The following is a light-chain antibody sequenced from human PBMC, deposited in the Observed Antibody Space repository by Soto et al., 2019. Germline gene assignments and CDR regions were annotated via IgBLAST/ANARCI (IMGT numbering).Light chain of an antibody. CDR1: QSLTSSY. Sequence: EIVLTQSAGTLSLSPGETATLFCRASQSLTSSYLAWYQQRPGQAPRLLIYGASSRATGIPDRFSGSGSGTDFSLTISRLEPEDFAVYYCQQYGSSGTFGQGTKVDIK. J-gene: IGKJ1*01. CDR3: QQYGSSGT. V-gene: IGKV3-20*01. CDR2: GAS.